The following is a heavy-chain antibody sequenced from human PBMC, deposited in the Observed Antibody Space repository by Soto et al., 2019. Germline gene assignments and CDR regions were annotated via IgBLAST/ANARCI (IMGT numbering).Heavy chain of an antibody. D-gene: IGHD3-9*01. V-gene: IGHV4-4*02. J-gene: IGHJ3*01. CDR2: IFHSGST. Sequence: QVRLEESGPGLVKPSGTLSVTCAVSGGSISSTHWWSWVRQSPGRGLEWIGEIFHSGSTNYNPSLKSRVTILMDKSNNQFSLKLSSVTAAVTAVYYCARDRYDGETGSFVFDVWGRGTVVTVAS. CDR1: GGSISSTHW. CDR3: ARDRYDGETGSFVFDV.